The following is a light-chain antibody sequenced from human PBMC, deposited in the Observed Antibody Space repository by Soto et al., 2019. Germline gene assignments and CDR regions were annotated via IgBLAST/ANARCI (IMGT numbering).Light chain of an antibody. Sequence: EIVLTQSPGTLSLSPGERAIPSCRASQSVTSSYLAWYRQKPGQAPRLLIYGASTRATGIPDRFSGVGSGTDFTPTISRLEPEDSAVYYCQQYTNSPGAFGQGTKV. CDR2: GAS. CDR3: QQYTNSPGA. J-gene: IGKJ1*01. V-gene: IGKV3-20*01. CDR1: QSVTSSY.